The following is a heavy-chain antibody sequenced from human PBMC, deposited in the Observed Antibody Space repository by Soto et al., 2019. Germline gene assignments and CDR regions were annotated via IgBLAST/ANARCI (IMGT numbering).Heavy chain of an antibody. D-gene: IGHD2-21*01. J-gene: IGHJ6*02. CDR3: ARDGGGIADV. CDR1: GYSFAGYN. CDR2: IRPSNGDT. Sequence: QAQLEQSGDEVKKPGASVKVSCKASGYSFAGYNITWVRQVRGQGLEWMGCIRPSNGDTDYAQKFQGRVTMTTDTSTRPAYMELRSVTSDDTAMYFCARDGGGIADVWGQGTTVTVS. V-gene: IGHV1-18*04.